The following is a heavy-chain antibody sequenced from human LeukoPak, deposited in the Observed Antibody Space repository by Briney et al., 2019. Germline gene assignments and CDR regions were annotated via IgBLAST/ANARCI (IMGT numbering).Heavy chain of an antibody. Sequence: PSETLSLTCTVSGGSISSSSYFWGWIRQPPGKGLEWIGTIYYSGSTYYNPSLKSRVIISVDASKNQFSLKLSSMTAADTAVYYCAVAGVRYYDSSGLYAFDFWGQGTMVTVSS. J-gene: IGHJ3*01. CDR3: AVAGVRYYDSSGLYAFDF. CDR1: GGSISSSSYF. V-gene: IGHV4-39*01. CDR2: IYYSGST. D-gene: IGHD3-22*01.